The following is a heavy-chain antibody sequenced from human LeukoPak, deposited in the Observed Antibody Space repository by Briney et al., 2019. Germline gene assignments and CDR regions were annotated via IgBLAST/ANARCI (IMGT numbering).Heavy chain of an antibody. CDR1: GDSMTRDNYY. D-gene: IGHD3-10*01. Sequence: SETLSLTCSVSGDSMTRDNYYWSWLRQPAGKGLEWLGRIFASGTVSYNPSLKSRVTISVDTSKNQFSLKLSSVTAADTAVYYCARHYASGSYSHLEYWGQGTLVTVSS. V-gene: IGHV4-61*02. CDR3: ARHYASGSYSHLEY. CDR2: IFASGTV. J-gene: IGHJ4*02.